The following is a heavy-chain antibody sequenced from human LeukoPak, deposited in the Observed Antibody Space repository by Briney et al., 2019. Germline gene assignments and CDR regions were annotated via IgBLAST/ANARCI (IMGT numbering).Heavy chain of an antibody. CDR3: ARDQGRYCSSTSCYGLVDY. V-gene: IGHV3-30-3*01. Sequence: GGSLRLSCAASGFTFSTYPMHWVRQAPGKGLEWVAVISYDGSNKYYADSVKGRFTISRDNSKNTLYLQMNSLRAEDTAVYYCARDQGRYCSSTSCYGLVDYWGQGTLVTVSS. CDR1: GFTFSTYP. CDR2: ISYDGSNK. D-gene: IGHD2-2*01. J-gene: IGHJ4*02.